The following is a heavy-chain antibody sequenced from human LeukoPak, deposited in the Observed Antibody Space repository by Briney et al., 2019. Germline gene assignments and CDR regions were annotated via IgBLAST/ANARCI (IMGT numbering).Heavy chain of an antibody. V-gene: IGHV1-69*04. Sequence: GASVKVPCKASGGTFSSYAISWVRQAPGQGLEWMGRIIPILGIANYAQKFQGRVTITADKSTSTAYMELSSLRSEDTAVYYCASSYGLREPWGQGTLVTVSS. D-gene: IGHD3-16*01. CDR2: IIPILGIA. CDR1: GGTFSSYA. CDR3: ASSYGLREP. J-gene: IGHJ5*02.